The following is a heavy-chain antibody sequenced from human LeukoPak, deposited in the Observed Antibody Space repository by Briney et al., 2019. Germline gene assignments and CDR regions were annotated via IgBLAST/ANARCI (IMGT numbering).Heavy chain of an antibody. CDR2: ISAYNGNT. CDR1: GYTFTSYG. D-gene: IGHD6-6*01. CDR3: ARDRRQLVGGGGLAY. J-gene: IGHJ4*02. Sequence: GASVKVSCKASGYTFTSYGISWVRQAPGQGLEWMGWISAYNGNTNYAQKLQGRVTITRDTSASTGYMELSSLRSEDTAVYYCARDRRQLVGGGGLAYCGQGTLVTVSS. V-gene: IGHV1-18*01.